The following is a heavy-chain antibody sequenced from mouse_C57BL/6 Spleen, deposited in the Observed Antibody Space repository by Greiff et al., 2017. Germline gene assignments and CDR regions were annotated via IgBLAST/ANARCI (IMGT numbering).Heavy chain of an antibody. CDR1: GYTFTDYY. CDR2: IYPGSGNT. CDR3: ARERDYGSGWYFDV. D-gene: IGHD1-1*01. J-gene: IGHJ1*03. V-gene: IGHV1-76*01. Sequence: QVQLQQSGAELVRPGASVKLSCKASGYTFTDYYINWVKQRPGQGLEWIARIYPGSGNTYYNEKFKGKATLTAEKSSSTAYMQLSSLTSEDSAVYVCARERDYGSGWYFDVWGTGTTVTVSS.